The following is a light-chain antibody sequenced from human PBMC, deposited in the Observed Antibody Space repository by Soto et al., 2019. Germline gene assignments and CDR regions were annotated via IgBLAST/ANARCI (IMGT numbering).Light chain of an antibody. J-gene: IGKJ4*01. V-gene: IGKV1-8*01. CDR2: AAS. CDR3: QQSYRTRLT. CDR1: QGISSY. Sequence: AIRMTQSPSSLSASTGDRVTITCRASQGISSYLAWYQQKPGKAPKLLIYAASSLQSGVPSRFSGSGSGTDFTLTISSLQREDFATYYCQQSYRTRLTFGGGTKVDIK.